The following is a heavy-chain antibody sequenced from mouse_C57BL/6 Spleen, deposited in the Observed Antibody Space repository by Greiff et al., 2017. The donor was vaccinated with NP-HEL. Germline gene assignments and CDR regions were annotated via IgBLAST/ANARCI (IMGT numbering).Heavy chain of an antibody. Sequence: DVKLQESGPELVKPGASVKIPCKASGYTFTDYNMDWVKQSHGKSLEWIGDINPNNGGTIYHQKFKGKATLTVDKSSSTAYMELRSLTSEDTAVYYCARSDGYWFAYWGQGTLVTVSA. CDR2: INPNNGGT. CDR1: GYTFTDYN. CDR3: ARSDGYWFAY. J-gene: IGHJ3*01. D-gene: IGHD2-3*01. V-gene: IGHV1-18*01.